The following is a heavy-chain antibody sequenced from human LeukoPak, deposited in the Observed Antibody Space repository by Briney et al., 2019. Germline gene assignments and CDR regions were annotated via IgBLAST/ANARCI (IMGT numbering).Heavy chain of an antibody. CDR2: ISAYTRNT. D-gene: IGHD3-22*01. V-gene: IGHV1-18*01. Sequence: ASVKVSCKTSGYIFTSYGVTWVRQAPGQGLEWMGWISAYTRNTKYAQKLQGRVTMTTDTSTSTAYMELRSLRSDDTAVYYCARDPTYYYDGRGLGGVDYWGQGTLVTVS. CDR1: GYIFTSYG. CDR3: ARDPTYYYDGRGLGGVDY. J-gene: IGHJ4*02.